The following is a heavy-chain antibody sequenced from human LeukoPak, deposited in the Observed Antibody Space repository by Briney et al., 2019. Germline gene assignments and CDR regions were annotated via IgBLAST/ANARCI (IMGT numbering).Heavy chain of an antibody. CDR3: ARSRGYSSSWYYIY. CDR1: GFTFSSYE. D-gene: IGHD6-13*01. Sequence: GGSLRLSCAASGFTFSSYEMNWVRQAPGKGLEWVSYISSSGSTIYYADSVKGRFTISRDNAKNSLYLQMNSLRAEDTAVYYCARSRGYSSSWYYIYWGQGTLVTVSS. CDR2: ISSSGSTI. J-gene: IGHJ4*02. V-gene: IGHV3-48*03.